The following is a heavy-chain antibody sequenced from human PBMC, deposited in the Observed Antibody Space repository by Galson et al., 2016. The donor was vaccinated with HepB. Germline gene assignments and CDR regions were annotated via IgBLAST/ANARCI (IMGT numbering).Heavy chain of an antibody. CDR2: VGPDGSVK. V-gene: IGHV3-7*03. CDR3: TGGPDCNGGSCTH. D-gene: IGHD2-15*01. CDR1: GFTFNYYW. J-gene: IGHJ4*02. Sequence: SLRLSCAASGFTFNYYWMTWVRQAPGKGLEWVANVGPDGSVKHYMDSVQGRFSISRDNSKNTLYLQMNSLRAEDTATYYCTGGPDCNGGSCTHWGQGTLVTVSP.